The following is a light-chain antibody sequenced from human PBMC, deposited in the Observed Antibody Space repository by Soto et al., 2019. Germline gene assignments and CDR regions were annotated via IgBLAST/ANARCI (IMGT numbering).Light chain of an antibody. CDR2: AAS. Sequence: DIQMTQSPSAMSASVGDRVTITCRASQGINNYLVWFQQKPGKVPKRLISAASSLQGGVPSRFSGSGFGTELTLTISNLQPEDFATYYCLHHNSFPLAFGGGTNVDIK. CDR1: QGINNY. V-gene: IGKV1-17*03. CDR3: LHHNSFPLA. J-gene: IGKJ4*01.